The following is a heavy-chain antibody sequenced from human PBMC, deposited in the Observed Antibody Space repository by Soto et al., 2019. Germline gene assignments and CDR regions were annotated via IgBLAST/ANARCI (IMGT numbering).Heavy chain of an antibody. CDR2: VNSDGSIT. Sequence: EVQLVESEGGLVQPGGSLRLSCAASGFDFTNSWMHWVRQAPGKGLVWVSHVNSDGSITTYADSVKGRFTISRDNAKNTVYLQMNSLRVEDTAVYYCTRDQRYSSAVWGQGTLVTVSS. CDR1: GFDFTNSW. V-gene: IGHV3-74*01. J-gene: IGHJ4*02. CDR3: TRDQRYSSAV. D-gene: IGHD5-18*01.